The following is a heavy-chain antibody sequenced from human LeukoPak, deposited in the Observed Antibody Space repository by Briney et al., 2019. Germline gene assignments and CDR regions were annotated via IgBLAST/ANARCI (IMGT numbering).Heavy chain of an antibody. J-gene: IGHJ6*03. D-gene: IGHD2-15*01. CDR1: GFTFDDYA. CDR3: ARTMEGYCSGGSCYQYSYYMDV. V-gene: IGHV4-34*01. Sequence: GSLRLSCAASGFTFDDYAMHWVRQAPGKGLEWIGEINHSGSTNYNPSLKSRVTISVDTSKNQFSLKLTSVTAADTAVYYCARTMEGYCSGGSCYQYSYYMDVWGKGNAVTVSS. CDR2: INHSGST.